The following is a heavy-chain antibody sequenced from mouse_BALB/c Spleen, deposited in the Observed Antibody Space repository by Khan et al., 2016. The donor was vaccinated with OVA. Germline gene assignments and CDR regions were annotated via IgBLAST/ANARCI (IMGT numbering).Heavy chain of an antibody. CDR1: GYTFTSYY. D-gene: IGHD2-2*01. CDR3: TRSEYGSFDY. V-gene: IGHV1S81*02. Sequence: QVQLQQSGAELVKPGASVKLSCKASGYTFTSYYMYWVKQRPGQGLEWIGEINPNNGGTNFNEKFKSKATLTVDKSSSTAYMQLSSLTSEDSAVYYCTRSEYGSFDYWGQGTLVTVS. J-gene: IGHJ3*01. CDR2: INPNNGGT.